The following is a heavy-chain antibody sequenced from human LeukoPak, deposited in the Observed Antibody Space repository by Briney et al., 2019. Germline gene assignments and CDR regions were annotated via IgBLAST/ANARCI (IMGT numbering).Heavy chain of an antibody. J-gene: IGHJ6*02. V-gene: IGHV1-2*02. D-gene: IGHD6-13*01. Sequence: ASVKVSCKASGYTFTAYYMHWVRQAPGQGLEWMGWINPHSGGTNYAQNFQGRVTMTRGTSISTAYMELSRLRSDDTAVYYCARDGLLLAAGYYYYGMDVWGQGTTVTVSS. CDR3: ARDGLLLAAGYYYYGMDV. CDR1: GYTFTAYY. CDR2: INPHSGGT.